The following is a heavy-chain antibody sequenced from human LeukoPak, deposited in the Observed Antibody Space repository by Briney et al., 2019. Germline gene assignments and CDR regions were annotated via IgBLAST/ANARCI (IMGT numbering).Heavy chain of an antibody. V-gene: IGHV3-30-3*01. CDR3: ARVEYSSSSFDY. Sequence: GGSLRLSWAASGFTSSSYAMHWVRQAPGKGLEWVAVISYDGSNKYYADSVKGRFTISRDNSKNTLYLQMNSLRAEDMAVYYCARVEYSSSSFDYWGQGTLVTVSS. CDR1: GFTSSSYA. CDR2: ISYDGSNK. D-gene: IGHD6-6*01. J-gene: IGHJ4*02.